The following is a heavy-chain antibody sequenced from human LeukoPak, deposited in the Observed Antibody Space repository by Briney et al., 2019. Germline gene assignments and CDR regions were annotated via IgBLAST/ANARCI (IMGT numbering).Heavy chain of an antibody. CDR3: ARYRGPGYFDL. CDR1: GGSFSGYY. Sequence: SETLSLTCAVYGGSFSGYYWSWIRQPPGKGLEWIGEINHSGSTNYNPSLKSRVTISVDTSKNQFSLKLSSVTAADTAVYYCARYRGPGYFDLWGRGTLLTVSS. CDR2: INHSGST. D-gene: IGHD3-16*02. V-gene: IGHV4-34*01. J-gene: IGHJ2*01.